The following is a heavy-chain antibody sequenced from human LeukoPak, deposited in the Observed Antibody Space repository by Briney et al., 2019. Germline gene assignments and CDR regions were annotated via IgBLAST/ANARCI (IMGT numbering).Heavy chain of an antibody. D-gene: IGHD3-16*01. CDR3: ATQRGSYLWGTDFDF. CDR2: INPNSGDT. J-gene: IGHJ4*02. CDR1: GCTFTGYY. Sequence: ASVKVSCKASGCTFTGYYMHWVRQAPGQGLEWMGWINPNSGDTKYAQKFQGRVTMTRDTSISTAYMELSRLRSDDTALYYCATQRGSYLWGTDFDFWGQGTLVTVSS. V-gene: IGHV1-2*02.